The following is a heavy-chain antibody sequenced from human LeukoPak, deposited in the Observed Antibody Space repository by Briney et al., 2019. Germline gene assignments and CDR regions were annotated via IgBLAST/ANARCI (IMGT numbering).Heavy chain of an antibody. CDR1: GDSISSYY. J-gene: IGHJ4*02. CDR2: IYASGST. Sequence: SETLSLTCTVSGDSISSYYWSWIRQPAGKGLEWLGRIYASGSTNYNPSLRSRVTMSVDTSKNQFSLKLSSVTAADTAVYYCARGRTPTTGDYWGQGTLVTVSS. D-gene: IGHD1-26*01. V-gene: IGHV4-4*07. CDR3: ARGRTPTTGDY.